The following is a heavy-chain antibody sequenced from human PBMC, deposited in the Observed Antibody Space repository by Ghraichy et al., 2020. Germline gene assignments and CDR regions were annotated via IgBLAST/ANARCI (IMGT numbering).Heavy chain of an antibody. J-gene: IGHJ3*02. CDR1: GDSLSNNDVA. Sequence: SHTLSLTCVISGDSLSNNDVAWNWIRQSPSRGLEWLGRTYRMASEYAESVKARTAITPDTSKNQFSLRLNSVTPDDTAVYYCARGRHNTFDIWGQGIMVTVSS. CDR3: ARGRHNTFDI. D-gene: IGHD2/OR15-2a*01. V-gene: IGHV6-1*01. CDR2: TYRMAS.